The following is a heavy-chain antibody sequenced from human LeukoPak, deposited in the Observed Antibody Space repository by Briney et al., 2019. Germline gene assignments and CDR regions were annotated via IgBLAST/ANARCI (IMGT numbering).Heavy chain of an antibody. V-gene: IGHV3-23*01. Sequence: GGSLRLSCAASGFTFSSYAMSWVRQAPGKGLEWVSAISGSGGSTYYADSVKGRFTNSRDNSKNTLYLQMDSLRAEDTAVYYCAKEHETTGGPLGSYTFGYWGQGTLVTVSS. J-gene: IGHJ4*02. CDR3: AKEHETTGGPLGSYTFGY. CDR2: ISGSGGST. CDR1: GFTFSSYA. D-gene: IGHD1-26*01.